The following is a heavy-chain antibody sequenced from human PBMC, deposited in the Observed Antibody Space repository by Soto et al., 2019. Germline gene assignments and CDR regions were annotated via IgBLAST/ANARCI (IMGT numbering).Heavy chain of an antibody. CDR2: IGTAGDT. Sequence: GGSLRLSCAASGFTFSSYDMHWVRQATGKGLEWVSAIGTAGDTYYPGSVKGRFTISRENAKNSLYLQMNSLRAEDTAVYYCARSLAGLALYYCGMDVWGQGTTVTVSS. CDR3: ARSLAGLALYYCGMDV. J-gene: IGHJ6*02. D-gene: IGHD6-19*01. V-gene: IGHV3-13*01. CDR1: GFTFSSYD.